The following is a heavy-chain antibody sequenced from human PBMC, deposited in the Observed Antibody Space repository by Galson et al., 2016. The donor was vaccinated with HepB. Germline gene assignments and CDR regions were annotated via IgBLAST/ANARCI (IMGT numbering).Heavy chain of an antibody. Sequence: SLRLSCAASGFTFSSFGMHWVRQAPGKGLGWVAVISYDGSNEYYVDSVKGRFTISRDNSKNTLYLQMNSLRAEDTAVYYCAKATRALRGYCTSTSCYSDPGDYWGQGTLVTVSS. CDR3: AKATRALRGYCTSTSCYSDPGDY. J-gene: IGHJ4*02. CDR2: ISYDGSNE. CDR1: GFTFSSFG. D-gene: IGHD2-2*01. V-gene: IGHV3-30*18.